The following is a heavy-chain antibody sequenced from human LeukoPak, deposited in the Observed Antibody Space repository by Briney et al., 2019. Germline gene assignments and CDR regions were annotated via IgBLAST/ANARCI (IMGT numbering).Heavy chain of an antibody. CDR3: ARDQAGTIFGVVLKGYFDY. Sequence: PGGSLRLSCAASGFTFSSYGMHWVRQAPGKGLEWVAVIWYDGSNKYYADSVKGRFTISRDNSKNTLYLQMNSLRAEGTAVYYCARDQAGTIFGVVLKGYFDYWGRGTLVTASS. V-gene: IGHV3-33*01. CDR2: IWYDGSNK. J-gene: IGHJ4*02. CDR1: GFTFSSYG. D-gene: IGHD3-3*01.